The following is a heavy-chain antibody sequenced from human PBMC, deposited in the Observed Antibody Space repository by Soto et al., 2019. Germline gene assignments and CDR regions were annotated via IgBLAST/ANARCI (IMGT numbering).Heavy chain of an antibody. D-gene: IGHD3-9*01. Sequence: QVQLQESDPGLVKPSETLSLTCTVSGASISSSYWSWIRQPPGKRLEWIAYVYYTGKTNYNPSLSGRVTVSVDASKNQLSLKLTSVTAADTAVYYCARGFCETRTGHSHPFDIWGQGTMVTVSS. V-gene: IGHV4-59*01. J-gene: IGHJ3*02. CDR1: GASISSSY. CDR2: VYYTGKT. CDR3: ARGFCETRTGHSHPFDI.